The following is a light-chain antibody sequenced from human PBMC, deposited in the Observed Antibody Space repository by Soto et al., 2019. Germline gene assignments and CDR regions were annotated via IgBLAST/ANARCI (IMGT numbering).Light chain of an antibody. Sequence: DIHMTQSPSSLSASVGYRFTITCRASRGIDIYLNWYHQKPGKAPKLLIYAASNLQTGVPSRFSGSGSGTDFTLTISSLQPEDFEPYYCQQSYSNPVTFGQGTKVDIK. J-gene: IGKJ1*01. V-gene: IGKV1-39*01. CDR3: QQSYSNPVT. CDR1: RGIDIY. CDR2: AAS.